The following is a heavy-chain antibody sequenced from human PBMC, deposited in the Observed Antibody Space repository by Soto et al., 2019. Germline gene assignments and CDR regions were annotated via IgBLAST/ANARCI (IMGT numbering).Heavy chain of an antibody. V-gene: IGHV4-39*02. D-gene: IGHD1-26*01. CDR3: ERISGTYYRPFDY. Sequence: QLQLQESGPGLVKPSETLSLTCTVSGGSISSSSYYWGWIRQPPGKGLEWIGNIFYSGNTYSNPSVTGRVPISVDTSKNHFSLRLSSVPAADTAVYHCERISGTYYRPFDYWGQGTLVTVSS. CDR1: GGSISSSSYY. CDR2: IFYSGNT. J-gene: IGHJ4*02.